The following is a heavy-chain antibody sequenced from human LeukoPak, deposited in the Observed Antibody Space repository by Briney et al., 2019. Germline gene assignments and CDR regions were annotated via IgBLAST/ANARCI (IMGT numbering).Heavy chain of an antibody. CDR1: GFTFSDYY. D-gene: IGHD1-1*01. J-gene: IGHJ4*02. Sequence: GGSLRLSCAASGFTFSDYYMSWIRQAPGKGLEWVSSISGSSITIYYAGSVKGRFTISRDNAKNSLYLHMNSLRAADTAVYYCARVDKTGTGSGFDSWGKGTLVTVSS. CDR3: ARVDKTGTGSGFDS. V-gene: IGHV3-11*04. CDR2: ISGSSITI.